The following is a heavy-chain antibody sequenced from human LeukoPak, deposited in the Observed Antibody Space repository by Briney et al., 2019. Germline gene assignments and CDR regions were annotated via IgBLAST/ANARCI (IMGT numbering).Heavy chain of an antibody. CDR3: ARDQVQLERRGLRRYGWFDP. J-gene: IGHJ5*02. CDR2: ISAYNGNT. V-gene: IGHV1-18*01. Sequence: ASVKVSCKASGYTFTSYGISWVRQAPGQGLEWMGWISAYNGNTNYAQKLQGRVTMTTDTSTGTAYMELRSLRSDDTAVYYCARDQVQLERRGLRRYGWFDPWGQGTLVTVSS. D-gene: IGHD1-1*01. CDR1: GYTFTSYG.